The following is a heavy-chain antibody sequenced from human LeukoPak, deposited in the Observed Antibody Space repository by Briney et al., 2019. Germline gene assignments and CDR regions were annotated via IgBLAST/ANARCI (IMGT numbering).Heavy chain of an antibody. CDR3: ARGLVVVPAAYFDY. CDR2: IYYSGST. Sequence: PSETLSLTCTVSGGSISSGGYYWSWVRQHPGTGLEWIGYIYYSGSTYYNPSLKSRVTISVDTSKNQFSLKLSSVTAADTAVYYCARGLVVVPAAYFDYWGQGTLVTVSS. CDR1: GGSISSGGYY. J-gene: IGHJ4*02. V-gene: IGHV4-31*03. D-gene: IGHD2-2*01.